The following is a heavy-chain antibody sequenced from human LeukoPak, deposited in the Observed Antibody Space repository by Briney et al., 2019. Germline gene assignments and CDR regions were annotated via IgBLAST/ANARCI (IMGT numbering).Heavy chain of an antibody. Sequence: GGSLRLSCAASGFTFSSYEMNWVRQAPGKGLEWVSGISDSGVSTYYGDSVKGRFTISRDNSKNTLYLQMNSLRAEDTAVYYCAKDPRSGYYDYWGQGTLVTVSS. J-gene: IGHJ4*02. CDR3: AKDPRSGYYDY. CDR1: GFTFSSYE. D-gene: IGHD3-3*01. V-gene: IGHV3-23*01. CDR2: ISDSGVST.